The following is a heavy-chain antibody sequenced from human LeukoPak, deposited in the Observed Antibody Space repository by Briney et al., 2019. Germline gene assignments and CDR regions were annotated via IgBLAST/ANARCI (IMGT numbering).Heavy chain of an antibody. CDR1: GGSFSGYY. Sequence: PSETLPLTCAVYGGSFSGYYWSWIRQPPGKGLEWIGEINHSGSTNYNPYLKSRVTISVDTSKNQFSLKLSSVTAADTPVYYCARRRAGVRTTMDHWGQGTLVTVSS. V-gene: IGHV4-34*01. J-gene: IGHJ4*02. CDR2: INHSGST. D-gene: IGHD1-7*01. CDR3: ARRRAGVRTTMDH.